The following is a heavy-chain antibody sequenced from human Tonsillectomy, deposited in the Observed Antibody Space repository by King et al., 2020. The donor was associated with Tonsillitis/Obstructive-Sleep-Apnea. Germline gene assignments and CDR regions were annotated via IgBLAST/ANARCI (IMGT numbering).Heavy chain of an antibody. CDR2: IYYSGST. Sequence: QLQLQESGPGLGKPSETLSLTCTVSGGFISSYYWSWSRQPPGKELEWIWYIYYSGSTTYNPALKSRVTISVDTSKNQFSLKLSSVTAADTAVYYCARDGDDLWGRGTLVTVSS. V-gene: IGHV4-59*01. J-gene: IGHJ2*01. CDR3: ARDGDDL. CDR1: GGFISSYY. D-gene: IGHD7-27*01.